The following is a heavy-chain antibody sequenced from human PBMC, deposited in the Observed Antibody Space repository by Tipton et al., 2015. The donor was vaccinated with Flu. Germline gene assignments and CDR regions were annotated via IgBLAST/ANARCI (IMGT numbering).Heavy chain of an antibody. V-gene: IGHV4-59*01. J-gene: IGHJ3*02. CDR2: IYNTGYF. D-gene: IGHD3-9*01. CDR1: GGSISSYF. Sequence: TLSLTCSVSGGSISSYFWSWIRQPPGKGLEWIGYIYNTGYFNYNPSLKNRVTISIDTSKSQISLKMTSVTAADTAVYYCAREGYYDVLTGYLIHSGNDVFDIWGQGTMVTVSS. CDR3: AREGYYDVLTGYLIHSGNDVFDI.